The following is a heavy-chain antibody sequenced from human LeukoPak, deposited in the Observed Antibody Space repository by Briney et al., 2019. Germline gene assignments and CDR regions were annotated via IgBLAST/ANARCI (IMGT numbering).Heavy chain of an antibody. D-gene: IGHD5-12*01. Sequence: ASVKVSCKASGYIFTSYGISWVRQAPGQGLEWMGWISAQNGNTNYMQQFLGRVTMTRDTSASTAYMELRSLKSDDTAVYYCARESNGGYGFDYWGQGTPVTVAS. CDR2: ISAQNGNT. V-gene: IGHV1-18*01. CDR3: ARESNGGYGFDY. J-gene: IGHJ4*02. CDR1: GYIFTSYG.